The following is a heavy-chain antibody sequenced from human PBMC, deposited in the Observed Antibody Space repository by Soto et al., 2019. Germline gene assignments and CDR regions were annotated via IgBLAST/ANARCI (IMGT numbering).Heavy chain of an antibody. CDR3: ARVPALAGVFYHWFDP. CDR1: DGSISTYY. Sequence: PSETLSLTCTVSDGSISTYYWSWIRQSPGKGLEWIGYVYYTGSTNYNPSLKSRATISLDTSGNQFSLRLSSVTAADTAVYYCARVPALAGVFYHWFDPWGQGILVTVS. D-gene: IGHD6-19*01. V-gene: IGHV4-59*01. J-gene: IGHJ5*02. CDR2: VYYTGST.